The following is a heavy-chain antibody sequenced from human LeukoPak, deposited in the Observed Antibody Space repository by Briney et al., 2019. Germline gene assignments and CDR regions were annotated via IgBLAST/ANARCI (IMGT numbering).Heavy chain of an antibody. Sequence: SETLSLTCAVYGGSFSGYYWSWIRQPPGKGLEWIGEINHSGSTNYNPSLKSRVTISVDTSKNQFSLKLSSVTAADTAVYYCARDFPTPTYEANDYNDYWGQGTLVTVSS. J-gene: IGHJ4*02. CDR3: ARDFPTPTYEANDYNDY. D-gene: IGHD5-12*01. V-gene: IGHV4-34*01. CDR2: INHSGST. CDR1: GGSFSGYY.